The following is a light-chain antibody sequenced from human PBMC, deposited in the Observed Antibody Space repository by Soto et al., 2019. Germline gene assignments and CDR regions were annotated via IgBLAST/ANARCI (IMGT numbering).Light chain of an antibody. CDR3: QQSYSIPYT. V-gene: IGKV1-39*01. J-gene: IGKJ2*01. CDR1: QSISTY. Sequence: DIQMTQSPSSLSASVGDRVTISCRASQSISTYLNWYQQKPGKAPRLLIYDASSLQSGVPSKFSGSGSGTEFALTISSLQPEDFASYYCQQSYSIPYTFGQGTKLEIK. CDR2: DAS.